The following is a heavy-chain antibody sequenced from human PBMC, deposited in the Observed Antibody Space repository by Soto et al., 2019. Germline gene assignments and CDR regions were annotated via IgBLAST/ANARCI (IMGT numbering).Heavy chain of an antibody. D-gene: IGHD1-1*01. CDR2: ISYDGSNK. V-gene: IGHV3-30*18. J-gene: IGHJ4*02. Sequence: GGSLRLSCAASGFTFSSYGMHWVRQAPGKGLEWVAVISYDGSNKYYADSVRGRFSISRDNSRNTVFLQMHSLRPEDTALYYCAKDPKATGPHYWGRGTLVTVSS. CDR1: GFTFSSYG. CDR3: AKDPKATGPHY.